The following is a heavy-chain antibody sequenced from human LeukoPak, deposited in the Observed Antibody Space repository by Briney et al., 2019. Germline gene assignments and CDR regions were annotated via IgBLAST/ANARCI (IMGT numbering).Heavy chain of an antibody. Sequence: GASVKVSCKASGYTFTSYGISWVRQAPGQGLEWMGWISAYNSNTNYAQKLQGRVTMTTDTSTSTAYMELRSLRSDDTAVYYCARDSHTIFGVVPLYFDYWGQGTLVTVSS. CDR1: GYTFTSYG. V-gene: IGHV1-18*01. CDR3: ARDSHTIFGVVPLYFDY. J-gene: IGHJ4*02. D-gene: IGHD3-3*01. CDR2: ISAYNSNT.